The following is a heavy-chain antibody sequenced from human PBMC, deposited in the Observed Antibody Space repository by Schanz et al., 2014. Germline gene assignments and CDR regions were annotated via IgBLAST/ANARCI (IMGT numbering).Heavy chain of an antibody. CDR2: ITGASDHI. J-gene: IGHJ4*02. V-gene: IGHV3-23*01. CDR1: GFTFSSYA. CDR3: AKDAENTAMITDYFDY. Sequence: EVHLLESGGGLVEPGGSLRLSCAASGFTFSSYAMSWIRQAPGKGLEWVSGITGASDHIDYAESVKGRFTISRDNSKNTLYLQMNSLRAEDTAVYYCAKDAENTAMITDYFDYWGQGTLVTVSS. D-gene: IGHD5-18*01.